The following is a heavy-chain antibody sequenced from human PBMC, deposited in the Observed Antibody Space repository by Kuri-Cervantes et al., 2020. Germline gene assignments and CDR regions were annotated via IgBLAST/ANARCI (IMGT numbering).Heavy chain of an antibody. D-gene: IGHD3-10*01. CDR1: GFTFSSYA. Sequence: GGSLRLSCAAFGFTFSSYAMSWVRQAPGKGLEWVSAISGSGGSTYYADSVKGRFTISRDNSKNTLYLQMNSLRAEDTAVYYCAKEGELLWFGELCSYFDYWGQGTLVTVSS. V-gene: IGHV3-23*01. CDR3: AKEGELLWFGELCSYFDY. CDR2: ISGSGGST. J-gene: IGHJ4*02.